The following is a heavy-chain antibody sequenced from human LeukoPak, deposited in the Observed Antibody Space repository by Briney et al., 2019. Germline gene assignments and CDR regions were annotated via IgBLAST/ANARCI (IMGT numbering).Heavy chain of an antibody. CDR3: ARVGSNWLRFRRANYYMDV. CDR1: GFTFSDYY. Sequence: GGSLRLSCAASGFTFSDYYMSWIRQAPGKGLEWVSYISSSGSTIYYADSVKGRFTISRDNAKNSLYLQMNSLRAEDTAVYYCARVGSNWLRFRRANYYMDVWGKGTTVTVSS. D-gene: IGHD4-11*01. CDR2: ISSSGSTI. V-gene: IGHV3-11*01. J-gene: IGHJ6*03.